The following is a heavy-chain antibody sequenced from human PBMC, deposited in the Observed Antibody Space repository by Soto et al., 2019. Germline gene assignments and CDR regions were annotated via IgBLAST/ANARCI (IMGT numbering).Heavy chain of an antibody. Sequence: QVQLVESGGGVVQPGRSLRLSCAASGFTFSSHAMHWVRQAPGKGLEWVAVISYDGSNKYYADSVKGRFTISRDNSKNTLYLQMNSLRAEDTAVYYCARLMSVGYYFDYWGQGTLVTVSS. CDR2: ISYDGSNK. J-gene: IGHJ4*02. CDR3: ARLMSVGYYFDY. V-gene: IGHV3-30-3*01. CDR1: GFTFSSHA.